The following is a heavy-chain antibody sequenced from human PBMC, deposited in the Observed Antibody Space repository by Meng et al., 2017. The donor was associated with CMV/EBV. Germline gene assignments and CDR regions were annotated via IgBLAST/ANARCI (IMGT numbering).Heavy chain of an antibody. CDR1: GFTFDDYA. D-gene: IGHD6-13*01. J-gene: IGHJ4*02. CDR2: ISWNSGSI. V-gene: IGHV3-9*01. Sequence: GGSLRLSCAASGFTFDDYAMHWVRQAPGMGLEWVSGISWNSGSIGYADSVKGRFTISRDNAKNSLYLQMNSLRAEDTALYYCAKGGPSPIAAVGLVDYWGQGTLVTVSS. CDR3: AKGGPSPIAAVGLVDY.